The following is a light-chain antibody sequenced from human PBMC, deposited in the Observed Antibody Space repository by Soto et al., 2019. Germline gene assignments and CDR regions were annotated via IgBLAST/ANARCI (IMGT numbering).Light chain of an antibody. CDR2: DVS. Sequence: QSVLTQPPSASGSPGQSVTISCTGTSSDVGNYNSVSWYQQHPGKAPKLMIFDVSRRPSGVPQRFSGSKSGNTASLTVSGLQPEDEADYYCCSYSNSNDLVFGGGTKVTVL. CDR1: SSDVGNYNS. J-gene: IGLJ3*02. V-gene: IGLV2-8*01. CDR3: CSYSNSNDLV.